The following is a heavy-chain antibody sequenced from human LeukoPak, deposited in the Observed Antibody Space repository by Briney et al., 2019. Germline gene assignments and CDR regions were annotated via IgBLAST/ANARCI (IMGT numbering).Heavy chain of an antibody. Sequence: SETLSLTCTVSGGSMSNYNWGWIRQPPEKGLEWIGYISYSGGVTYSPSLKPPVTISLDTSKNQVSLKLSSVTAADTAMYYCVRVHYSSGSLSSWFDPWGRGILVTVSS. V-gene: IGHV4-59*08. D-gene: IGHD3-10*01. CDR3: VRVHYSSGSLSSWFDP. CDR1: GGSMSNYN. CDR2: ISYSGGV. J-gene: IGHJ5*02.